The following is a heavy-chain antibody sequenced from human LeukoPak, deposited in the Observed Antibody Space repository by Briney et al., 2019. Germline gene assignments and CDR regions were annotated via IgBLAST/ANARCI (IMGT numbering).Heavy chain of an antibody. V-gene: IGHV3-21*01. D-gene: IGHD3-9*01. CDR3: ASEDVLTGYSSADY. CDR2: ISSSSNYI. CDR1: GFTFSSYS. J-gene: IGHJ4*02. Sequence: PGGSLRLSCAASGFTFSSYSMNWVRQAPGKGLEWVSSISSSSNYIYYADSVKGRFTISRDNAKNSLNLQMNSLRAEDTAVYYCASEDVLTGYSSADYWGQGTLVTVSS.